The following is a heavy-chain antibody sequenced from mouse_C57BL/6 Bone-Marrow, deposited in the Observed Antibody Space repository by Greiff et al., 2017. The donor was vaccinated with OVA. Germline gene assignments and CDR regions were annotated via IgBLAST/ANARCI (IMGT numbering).Heavy chain of an antibody. Sequence: VQLQQSGAELVRPGASVKLSCTASGFNIKDDYMHWVKQRPEQGLEWIGWIDPENGDTEYASKFQGKATITADTSSNTAYLQLSSLTSEDTAVYYCTFTTVVYWYFDVWGTGTTVTVSS. CDR3: TFTTVVYWYFDV. V-gene: IGHV14-4*01. D-gene: IGHD1-1*01. J-gene: IGHJ1*03. CDR2: IDPENGDT. CDR1: GFNIKDDY.